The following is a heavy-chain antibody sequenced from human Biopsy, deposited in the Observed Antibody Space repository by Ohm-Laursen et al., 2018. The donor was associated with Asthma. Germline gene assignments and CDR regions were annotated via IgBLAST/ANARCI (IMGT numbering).Heavy chain of an antibody. V-gene: IGHV4-34*01. Sequence: SDTLSLTCAVYGGSFSGYYWSWIRQPPGKGLEWIGEINHSGSTNYNPSLKSRVTISVDTSKNQFSLKLNSVTAADTAVYYWGRAGQCSSTSCYNPGWFDPWGQGTLVTVSS. CDR2: INHSGST. J-gene: IGHJ5*02. D-gene: IGHD2-2*01. CDR1: GGSFSGYY. CDR3: GRAGQCSSTSCYNPGWFDP.